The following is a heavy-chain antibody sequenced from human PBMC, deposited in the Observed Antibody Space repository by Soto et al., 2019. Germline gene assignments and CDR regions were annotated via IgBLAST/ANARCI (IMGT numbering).Heavy chain of an antibody. Sequence: TGGSLRLSCAASGFTFSSYGMHWVRQAPGKGLEWVAVISYDGSNKYYADSVKGRFTISRDNSKNTLYLQMNSLRAEDTAVFYCAKDSEIAAGLLYYFDYWGQGTLVTVSS. V-gene: IGHV3-30*18. CDR1: GFTFSSYG. CDR3: AKDSEIAAGLLYYFDY. J-gene: IGHJ4*02. CDR2: ISYDGSNK. D-gene: IGHD6-13*01.